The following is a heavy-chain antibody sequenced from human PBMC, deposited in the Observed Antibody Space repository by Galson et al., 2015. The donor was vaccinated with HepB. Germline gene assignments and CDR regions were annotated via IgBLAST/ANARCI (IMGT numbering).Heavy chain of an antibody. Sequence: SLRLSCAASGFTFSTYTIHWVRQAPGKGLEWVSSINDNSNYIYYADSVKGRFTISRDNAKNSLYLQMNSLRADDTAVYYCARRESPWRAKSIPEGQQPEYWGQGTLVTVSS. V-gene: IGHV3-21*01. CDR2: INDNSNYI. CDR3: ARRESPWRAKSIPEGQQPEY. CDR1: GFTFSTYT. D-gene: IGHD6-6*01. J-gene: IGHJ4*02.